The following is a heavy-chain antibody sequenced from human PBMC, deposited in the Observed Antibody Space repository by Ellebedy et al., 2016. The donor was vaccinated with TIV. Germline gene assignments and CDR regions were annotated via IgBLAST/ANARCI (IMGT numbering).Heavy chain of an antibody. V-gene: IGHV3-74*03. D-gene: IGHD7-27*01. CDR2: ITGDGGGT. J-gene: IGHJ3*02. Sequence: PGGSLRLSCAASGFTFSSYWMHWVRQVPGKGLVWVSRITGDGGGTAYADSVKGRFTVSRDNAKNTLYLQMNSLRAEDSAVYYCARPPPNTGGDAFDIWGQGTIVTVSS. CDR1: GFTFSSYW. CDR3: ARPPPNTGGDAFDI.